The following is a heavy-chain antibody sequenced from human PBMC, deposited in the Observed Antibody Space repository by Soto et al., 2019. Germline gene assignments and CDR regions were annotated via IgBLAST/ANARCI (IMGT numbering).Heavy chain of an antibody. V-gene: IGHV1-46*01. CDR1: GYTFTSYY. J-gene: IGHJ5*02. CDR3: ARESTGIAAAGTTRPLDP. Sequence: QVQLVQSGAEVKKPGASVKVSCKASGYTFTSYYMHWVRQAPGQGLERMGIINPSGGSTSYAQKFQGRVTMTRDTSTSTVYMELSSLRSEDTAVYYCARESTGIAAAGTTRPLDPWGQGTLVTVSS. D-gene: IGHD6-13*01. CDR2: INPSGGST.